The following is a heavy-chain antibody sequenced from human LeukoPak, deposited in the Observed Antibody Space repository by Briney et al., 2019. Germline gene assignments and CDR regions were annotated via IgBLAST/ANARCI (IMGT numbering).Heavy chain of an antibody. CDR1: GFTLGDHW. CDR2: IKQDGSEK. CDR3: ARVTYFDWSYFDY. J-gene: IGHJ4*02. D-gene: IGHD3-9*01. V-gene: IGHV3-7*04. Sequence: SGGSLRLSCEAYGFTLGDHWMTWVRQAPGKGLEWVANIKQDGSEKYYVDSVKGRFTISRDNAKNSLYLQMNSLRAEDTAVYYCARVTYFDWSYFDYWGQGTLVTVSS.